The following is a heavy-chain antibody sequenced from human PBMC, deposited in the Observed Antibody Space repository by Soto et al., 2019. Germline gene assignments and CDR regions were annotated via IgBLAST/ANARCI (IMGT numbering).Heavy chain of an antibody. CDR2: IWHDGSRT. CDR3: ANDGTLGYFDN. J-gene: IGHJ4*02. V-gene: IGHV3-33*06. Sequence: QVQLVESGGGVVHPGRSLRLSCVASGSAGFTFSRYGMHWVRQAPGKGLEWVAVIWHDGSRTYYADSVKGRFTISRDNSQNTLYMHMNSLRVEDTAVYFCANDGTLGYFDNWGQGALVTVSS. CDR1: GSAGFTFSRYG. D-gene: IGHD1-26*01.